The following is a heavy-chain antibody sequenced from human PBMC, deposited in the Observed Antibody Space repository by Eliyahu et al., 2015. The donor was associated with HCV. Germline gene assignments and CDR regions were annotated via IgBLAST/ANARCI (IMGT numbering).Heavy chain of an antibody. CDR2: INHSGST. Sequence: QVQLQQWGAGLLKPSETLSLTCAVYGGSFSGYYCSWIRQPPGKGLEWIGEINHSGSTNYNPSLKSRVTISVDTSKNQFSLKLSSVTAADTAVYYCARDRRVAGLYYYYYGMDVWGQGTTVTVSS. V-gene: IGHV4-34*01. CDR1: GGSFSGYY. D-gene: IGHD6-19*01. J-gene: IGHJ6*02. CDR3: ARDRRVAGLYYYYYGMDV.